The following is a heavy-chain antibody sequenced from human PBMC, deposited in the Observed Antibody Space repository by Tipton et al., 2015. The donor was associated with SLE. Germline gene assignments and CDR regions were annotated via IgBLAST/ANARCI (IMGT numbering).Heavy chain of an antibody. V-gene: IGHV3-23*01. J-gene: IGHJ2*01. CDR2: ISGSGGST. CDR1: GFTFSSYA. D-gene: IGHD5-12*01. Sequence: SLRLSCAASGFTFSSYAMNWVRQAPGKGLEWVSAISGSGGSTHYADSVKGRFTISRDNSKNTLYLQMNSLRAEDTAVYYCAKDRKWLWEFDLWGRGTLVTVSS. CDR3: AKDRKWLWEFDL.